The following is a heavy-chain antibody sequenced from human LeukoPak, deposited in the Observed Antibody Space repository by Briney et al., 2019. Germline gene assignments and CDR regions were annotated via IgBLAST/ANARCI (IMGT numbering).Heavy chain of an antibody. CDR3: ASQDGDYYYYGMDV. V-gene: IGHV3-21*01. CDR1: GFTFSSYA. Sequence: GGSLRLSCAASGFTFSSYAMSWVRQAPGKGLEWVSSISSSSSYIYYADSVKGRFTISRGNAKNSLYLQMNSLRAEDTAVYYCASQDGDYYYYGMDVWGQGTTVTVSS. J-gene: IGHJ6*02. CDR2: ISSSSSYI. D-gene: IGHD5-24*01.